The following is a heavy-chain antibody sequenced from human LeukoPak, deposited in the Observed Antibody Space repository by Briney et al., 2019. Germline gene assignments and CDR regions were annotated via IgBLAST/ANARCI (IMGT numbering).Heavy chain of an antibody. Sequence: GGSLRLSCAASGFTFRTYWMHWVRQVPGKGLVWISRINTDGGSTSHADSVKGRFTISRDNAQNTLYLQMNSLRPEDTAVYYCTRYLLASYGMDVWGQGTTVTVSS. CDR1: GFTFRTYW. CDR3: TRYLLASYGMDV. V-gene: IGHV3-74*01. CDR2: INTDGGST. J-gene: IGHJ6*02. D-gene: IGHD2-15*01.